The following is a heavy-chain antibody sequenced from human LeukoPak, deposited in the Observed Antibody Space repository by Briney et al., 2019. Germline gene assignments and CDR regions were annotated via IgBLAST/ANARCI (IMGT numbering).Heavy chain of an antibody. D-gene: IGHD6-19*01. V-gene: IGHV3-30*18. J-gene: IGHJ4*02. CDR3: AKDADSSEIDY. CDR2: ISYDGSNK. CDR1: GFTFSSYG. Sequence: GRSLRLSCAASGFTFSSYGMHWVRQAPGKGLEWVAVISYDGSNKYYADSVKGRFTISRDNSKNTLYLQMNGLRAEDTAVYYCAKDADSSEIDYWGQGTLVTVSS.